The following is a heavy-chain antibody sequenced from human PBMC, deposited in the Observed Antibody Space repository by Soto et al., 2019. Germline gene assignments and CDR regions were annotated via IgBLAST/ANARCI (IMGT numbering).Heavy chain of an antibody. CDR1: GGSISSSSYY. CDR3: ARQNDFWSGIDY. J-gene: IGHJ4*02. Sequence: TSETLSLTCTVSGGSISSSSYYWGWIRQPPGKGLEWIGSIYYSGSTYYNPSLKSRVTISVDTSKNQFSLKLSSVTAADTAVYYCARQNDFWSGIDYWGQGTLVTVSS. D-gene: IGHD3-3*01. V-gene: IGHV4-39*01. CDR2: IYYSGST.